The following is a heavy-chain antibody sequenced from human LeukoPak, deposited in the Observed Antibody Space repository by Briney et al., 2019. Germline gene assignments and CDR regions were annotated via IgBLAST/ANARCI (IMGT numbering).Heavy chain of an antibody. Sequence: GALGKVSCKLSGYLITTYYIHGVRQAPGEGLEGRGWTSPEGAVTMSAQNFRGRITMTGDTPISTIYKELDRLTFDDTAEYYCERDNYGTLDYWGQGTLVTVSS. CDR3: ERDNYGTLDY. J-gene: IGHJ4*02. CDR1: GYLITTYY. V-gene: IGHV1-2*02. D-gene: IGHD4-17*01. CDR2: TSPEGAVT.